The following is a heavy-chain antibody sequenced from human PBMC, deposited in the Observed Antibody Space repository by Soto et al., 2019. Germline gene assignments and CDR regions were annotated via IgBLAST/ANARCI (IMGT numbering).Heavy chain of an antibody. CDR2: ISAYNGNT. D-gene: IGHD1-26*01. J-gene: IGHJ4*02. Sequence: QVQLVQSGAEVKKPGASVKVSCKASGYTFTSYGISWVRQAPGQGLEWMGWISAYNGNTNYAQKLQGRVTMTTDTSPGTAYMELRSLRSADEAVYYCVGVGAPIDYWGQGTLVTVSS. V-gene: IGHV1-18*01. CDR1: GYTFTSYG. CDR3: VGVGAPIDY.